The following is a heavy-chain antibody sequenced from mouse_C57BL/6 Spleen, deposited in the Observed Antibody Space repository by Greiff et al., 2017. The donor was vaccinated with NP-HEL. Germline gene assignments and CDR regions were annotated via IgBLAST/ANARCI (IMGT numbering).Heavy chain of an antibody. V-gene: IGHV1-53*01. CDR3: ARRDYYDGSSYRWYFDV. Sequence: QVQLQQPGTELVKPGASVKLSCKASGYTFTSYWMHWVKQRPGQGLEWIGNINPSNGCTNYNEKFKSKATLTVDKSSSTAYMQLSSLTSEDSAFYDCARRDYYDGSSYRWYFDVWGTGTTVTVSS. D-gene: IGHD1-1*01. CDR1: GYTFTSYW. J-gene: IGHJ1*03. CDR2: INPSNGCT.